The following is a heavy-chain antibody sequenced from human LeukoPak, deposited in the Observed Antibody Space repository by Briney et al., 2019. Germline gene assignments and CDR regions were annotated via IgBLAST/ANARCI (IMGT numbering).Heavy chain of an antibody. V-gene: IGHV1-2*02. CDR1: GYTFTGYY. CDR2: INPNSGGT. CDR3: ARDPVVGYSSSWYPY. D-gene: IGHD6-13*01. Sequence: ASVKVSCKASGYTFTGYYMHWVRQAPGQGLEWMGWINPNSGGTNYAQKFQGRVTMTRDTSISTAYMELSRLRSDDTAVYYCARDPVVGYSSSWYPYWGQGTLVTVSS. J-gene: IGHJ4*02.